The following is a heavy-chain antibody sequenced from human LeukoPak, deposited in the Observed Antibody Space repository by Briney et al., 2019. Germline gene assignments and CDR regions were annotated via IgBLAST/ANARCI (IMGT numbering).Heavy chain of an antibody. CDR1: GFTFSSYS. CDR3: ARDYYDSSGYYSPDY. Sequence: GGSLRLSCAASGFTFSSYSMNWVRQAPGKGLEWVSSISSSSSYIYYADSVKGRFTISRVNAKNSLYLQMNSLRAEDTAVYYCARDYYDSSGYYSPDYWGQGTLVTVSS. CDR2: ISSSSSYI. D-gene: IGHD3-22*01. J-gene: IGHJ4*02. V-gene: IGHV3-21*01.